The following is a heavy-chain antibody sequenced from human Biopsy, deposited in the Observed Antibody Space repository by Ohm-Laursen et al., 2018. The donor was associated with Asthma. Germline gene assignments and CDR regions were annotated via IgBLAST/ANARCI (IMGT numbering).Heavy chain of an antibody. D-gene: IGHD3-3*02. V-gene: IGHV3-7*01. Sequence: SLRLSCSASGFTFGDYWLSWVRQVPGKGLEWVANINHNGREKNHVDSLKGRFTISRDNAKNSLYLQMNSLRAEDTAVYYCARTFHFWSPYHAEHYQLWGQGTLVTVSS. CDR1: GFTFGDYW. CDR3: ARTFHFWSPYHAEHYQL. CDR2: INHNGREK. J-gene: IGHJ1*01.